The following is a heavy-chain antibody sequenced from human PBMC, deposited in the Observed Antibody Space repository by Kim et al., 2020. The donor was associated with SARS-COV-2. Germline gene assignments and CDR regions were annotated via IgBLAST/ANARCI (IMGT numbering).Heavy chain of an antibody. CDR1: GGSISIYY. D-gene: IGHD5-12*01. V-gene: IGHV4-59*01. J-gene: IGHJ4*01. Sequence: SETLSLTCTVAGGSISIYYWSWIRKPPGKGLEWIGYIYYSGSTNNNPSLKSRVTLSVDTSKNQFSLKLSSVTAADTAVYYCARVNHVDIAGGGYFDSWG. CDR3: ARVNHVDIAGGGYFDS. CDR2: IYYSGST.